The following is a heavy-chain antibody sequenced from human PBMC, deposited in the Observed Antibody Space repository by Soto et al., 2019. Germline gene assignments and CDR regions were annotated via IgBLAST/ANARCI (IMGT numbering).Heavy chain of an antibody. V-gene: IGHV1-58*01. J-gene: IGHJ6*02. CDR3: AADSYDSYYGMDV. D-gene: IGHD3-3*01. CDR1: GFTFTSYA. CDR2: IVVGSGNT. Sequence: SVKVSCKASGFTFTSYAVQWVRQARGQRLEWIGWIVVGSGNTNYAQKFQERVTITRDMSTSTAYMELSSLRSEDTAVYYCAADSYDSYYGMDVWGQGTTVTVSS.